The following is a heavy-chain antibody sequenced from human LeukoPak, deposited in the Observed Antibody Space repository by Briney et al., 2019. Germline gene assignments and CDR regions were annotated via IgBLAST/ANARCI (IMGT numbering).Heavy chain of an antibody. Sequence: GSLRLSCAASGFTFSSYAMHWVRQAPGKGLEWVAVISYDGSNKYYADSVKGRFTISRDNSKNTLYLQMNSLRAEDTAVYYCARGDGSGWYLDYDFDYWGQGTLVTVSS. V-gene: IGHV3-30-3*01. J-gene: IGHJ4*02. CDR2: ISYDGSNK. D-gene: IGHD6-19*01. CDR1: GFTFSSYA. CDR3: ARGDGSGWYLDYDFDY.